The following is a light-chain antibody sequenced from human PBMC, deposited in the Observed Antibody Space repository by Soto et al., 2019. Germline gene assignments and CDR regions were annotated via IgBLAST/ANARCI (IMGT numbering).Light chain of an antibody. CDR1: QNVENY. Sequence: DMQMTQSPSSLSASVGDRVTITCRASQNVENYLNWYQQKSGEAPRLLIYGASSLQSGVPSRFSGSGSETDFTLTISSLQPEDFATYYCQQSYSSMYTFGQGTRLDLK. CDR3: QQSYSSMYT. J-gene: IGKJ2*01. CDR2: GAS. V-gene: IGKV1-39*01.